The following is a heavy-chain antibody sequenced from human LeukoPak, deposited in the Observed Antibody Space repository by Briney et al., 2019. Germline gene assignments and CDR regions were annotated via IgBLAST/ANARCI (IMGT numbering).Heavy chain of an antibody. CDR1: GGSISSSNY. D-gene: IGHD5-24*01. J-gene: IGHJ3*02. Sequence: GTLSLTCAVSGGSISSSNYMSWVRQAPGKGLEWVSVIYSGGSTYYADSVKGRFTISRDNSKNTLYLQMNSLRAEDTAVYYCAIIEMATKGDAFDIWGQGTMVTVSS. CDR3: AIIEMATKGDAFDI. V-gene: IGHV3-66*01. CDR2: IYSGGST.